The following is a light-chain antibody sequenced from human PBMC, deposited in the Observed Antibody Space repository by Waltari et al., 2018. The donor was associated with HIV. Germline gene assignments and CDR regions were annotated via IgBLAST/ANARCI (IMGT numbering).Light chain of an antibody. CDR1: SSDVGDSKY. CDR2: EVN. J-gene: IGLJ3*02. V-gene: IGLV2-8*01. Sequence: QSALTQPPSASGSPGQSATIPCTRLSSDVGDSKYFPWYQQHPGKAPHLSIYEVNKRPSGGPELFSGSKAGNTASLTVSGLQAEEEADYYCSSYVGSNRVFGGGTKLTVL. CDR3: SSYVGSNRV.